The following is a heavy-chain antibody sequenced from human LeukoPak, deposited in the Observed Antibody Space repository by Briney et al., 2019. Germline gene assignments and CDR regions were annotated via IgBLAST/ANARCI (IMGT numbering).Heavy chain of an antibody. Sequence: SETLSLTCTVSGGSISSGGYYWSWIRQHPGKGLEWIGYIYYSGSTYYNPSLKSRVTISVDTSKNQFSLKLSSVTAADTAVYYCARGSYGNKWYFDLWGRGTLVTVSS. CDR2: IYYSGST. V-gene: IGHV4-31*03. CDR1: GGSISSGGYY. J-gene: IGHJ2*01. D-gene: IGHD5-18*01. CDR3: ARGSYGNKWYFDL.